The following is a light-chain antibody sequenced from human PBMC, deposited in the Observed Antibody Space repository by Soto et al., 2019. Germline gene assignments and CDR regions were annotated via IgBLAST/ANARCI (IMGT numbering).Light chain of an antibody. V-gene: IGKV1-5*01. J-gene: IGKJ2*01. CDR2: DAS. CDR1: QTISTL. Sequence: IQMTQSPSTLSAPVGDRVTITCQASQTISTLLAWFQHKPGKAPNLLLYDASNLESGVPSRFSGSGSGTAFTLTIGSLQSDDSAAEFGQQYSHLFTFGQGTKLEIK. CDR3: QQYSHLFT.